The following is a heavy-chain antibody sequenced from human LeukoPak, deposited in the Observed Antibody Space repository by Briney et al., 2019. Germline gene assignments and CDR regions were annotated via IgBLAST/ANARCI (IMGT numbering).Heavy chain of an antibody. CDR2: IDYSGSM. V-gene: IGHV4-39*01. J-gene: IGHJ6*02. Sequence: SETLSPALTVSTGSISRSSFHWGWLRHPPGNGLESVGTIDYSGSMSYNPSLRRRVTFSAVTSKNLFYLRLTSVTAANTAVYYCARSYDLLAYGMDVCGHGTTVTVSS. D-gene: IGHD3-16*01. CDR1: TGSISRSSFH. CDR3: ARSYDLLAYGMDV.